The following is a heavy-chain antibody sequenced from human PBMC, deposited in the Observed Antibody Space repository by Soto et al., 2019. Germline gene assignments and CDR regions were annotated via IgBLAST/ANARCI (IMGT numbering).Heavy chain of an antibody. CDR1: GFTFSSYG. Sequence: GGSLRLSCAASGFTFSSYGMHWVRQAPGKGLEWVAVIRYDGSNKYYADSVKGRFTISRDNSKNTPYLQMNSLRAEDTAVYYCARVRAFDDILTGYSDAFDIWGQGTMVTVSS. CDR3: ARVRAFDDILTGYSDAFDI. J-gene: IGHJ3*02. CDR2: IRYDGSNK. D-gene: IGHD3-9*01. V-gene: IGHV3-33*01.